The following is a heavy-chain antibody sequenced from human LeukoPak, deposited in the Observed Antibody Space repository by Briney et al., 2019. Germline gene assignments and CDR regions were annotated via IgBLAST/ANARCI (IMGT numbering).Heavy chain of an antibody. J-gene: IGHJ5*02. Sequence: SVKVSCKASGGTFSSYAISWVRQAPGQGLEWMGGIIPIFGTANYAQEFQGRVTITADESTSTAYMELSSQRSEDTAVYYCARGAPGGDILTGWFDPWGQGTLVTVSS. CDR1: GGTFSSYA. CDR2: IIPIFGTA. V-gene: IGHV1-69*13. D-gene: IGHD3-9*01. CDR3: ARGAPGGDILTGWFDP.